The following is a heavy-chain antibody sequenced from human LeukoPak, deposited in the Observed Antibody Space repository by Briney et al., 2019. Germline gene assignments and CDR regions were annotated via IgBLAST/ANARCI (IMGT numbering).Heavy chain of an antibody. CDR1: GGSVSSRNYY. V-gene: IGHV4-39*01. Sequence: SETLSLTCTVSGGSVSSRNYYWGWIRQPPGKGLEWIGSIYNSGNTYYNPSLKSRVTISVDTSKNQVSLKLGSLTAADTAVYYCARQTDMNIVVTYFDYWGQGTQVTVSS. J-gene: IGHJ4*02. CDR2: IYNSGNT. D-gene: IGHD5-12*01. CDR3: ARQTDMNIVVTYFDY.